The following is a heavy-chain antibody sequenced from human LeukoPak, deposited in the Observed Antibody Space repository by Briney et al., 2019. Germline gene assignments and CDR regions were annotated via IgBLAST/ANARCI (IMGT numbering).Heavy chain of an antibody. CDR3: ARLCSSTSCYVSFDI. V-gene: IGHV4-59*08. CDR2: ISYSGST. J-gene: IGHJ3*02. D-gene: IGHD2-2*01. Sequence: NPSETLSLTCTVSGGSISSSHWSWIRQPPGKGLEWIGYISYSGSTSYNPSLRSRVTISKDTFKNQFSLKLSSVTAADTAVYYCARLCSSTSCYVSFDIWGQGTMVTVSS. CDR1: GGSISSSH.